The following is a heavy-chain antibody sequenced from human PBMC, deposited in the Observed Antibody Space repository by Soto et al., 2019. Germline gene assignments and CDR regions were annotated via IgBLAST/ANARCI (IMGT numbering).Heavy chain of an antibody. D-gene: IGHD3-22*01. CDR2: IWYDGSNK. Sequence: GGSLRLSCAASGFTFSSYAMSWVRQAPGKGLEWVAVIWYDGSNKYYADSVKGRFTISRDNSKNTLYLQMNSQRAEDTAVYYCARDARLSPGYYYDSSGPTFDYWGQETLVTVPS. V-gene: IGHV3-33*08. J-gene: IGHJ4*02. CDR3: ARDARLSPGYYYDSSGPTFDY. CDR1: GFTFSSYA.